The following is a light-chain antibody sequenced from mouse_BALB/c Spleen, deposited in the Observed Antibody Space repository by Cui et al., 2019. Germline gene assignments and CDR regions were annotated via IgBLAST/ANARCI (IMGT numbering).Light chain of an antibody. CDR3: QQYHSYPFT. Sequence: QIVHTQSPAIMSASPGEKVTISCSASSIVSYMYWYQQKPGSSPKPWIYRTSNLASGVPARFSGSGSGTSYSLTISSMEAEDAATYYCQQYHSYPFTFGSGTKLEIK. CDR2: RTS. J-gene: IGKJ4*01. V-gene: IGKV4-61*01. CDR1: SIVSY.